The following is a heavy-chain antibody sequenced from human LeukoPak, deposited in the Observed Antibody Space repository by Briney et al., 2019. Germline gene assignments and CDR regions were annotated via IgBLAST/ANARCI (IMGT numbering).Heavy chain of an antibody. V-gene: IGHV3-23*01. CDR3: EKVRYFYGSGSLDY. Sequence: GGSLRLSCAASGFTFSSCAMSWRRQAPGRGLEWVSAISGSGGSTYCADSVKGRFTISRDNSKNTLYLQMNSLRAEDTAVYYCEKVRYFYGSGSLDYWGQGTLVTVSS. D-gene: IGHD3-10*01. CDR2: ISGSGGST. J-gene: IGHJ4*02. CDR1: GFTFSSCA.